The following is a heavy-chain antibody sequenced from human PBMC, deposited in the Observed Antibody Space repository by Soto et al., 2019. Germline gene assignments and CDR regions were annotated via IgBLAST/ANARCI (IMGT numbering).Heavy chain of an antibody. CDR2: IYYSGST. J-gene: IGHJ3*02. V-gene: IGHV4-39*01. CDR3: ATGGYSSGWYEI. CDR1: GGSISSSSYY. D-gene: IGHD6-19*01. Sequence: PSETLSLTCTVSGGSISSSSYYWGWIRQPPGKGLEWIGSIYYSGSTYYNPSLKSRATISVDTSKNQFSLKLSSVTAADTAVYYCATGGYSSGWYEIWGQGTMVTVSS.